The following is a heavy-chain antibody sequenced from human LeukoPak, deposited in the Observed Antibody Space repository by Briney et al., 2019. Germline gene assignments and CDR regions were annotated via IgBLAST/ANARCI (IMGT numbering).Heavy chain of an antibody. Sequence: GGSLRLSCAASGFTFSNYAMRWVRQAPGKGLEWVSAISGSGGRTYYADSVKGRFTISRDNSKNTLYLQMNSLRAEDTAVYYCAADNGDHLFDYWGQGTLVTVSS. J-gene: IGHJ4*02. CDR3: AADNGDHLFDY. CDR1: GFTFSNYA. D-gene: IGHD4-17*01. CDR2: ISGSGGRT. V-gene: IGHV3-23*01.